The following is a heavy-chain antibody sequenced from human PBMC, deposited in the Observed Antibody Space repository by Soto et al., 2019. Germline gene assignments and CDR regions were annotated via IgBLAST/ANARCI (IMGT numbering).Heavy chain of an antibody. Sequence: GVSLRLSWLASGFIFDDYAIHWVRQVAGKGLEWVSGIDWNRATVGYADSVKGRFTLSRDNARNSVVLQMNSLRPEDTAVYYCVKDVGARHYDFTNFDSWGQGTLITDSS. D-gene: IGHD3-3*01. CDR1: GFIFDDYA. CDR3: VKDVGARHYDFTNFDS. J-gene: IGHJ4*02. CDR2: IDWNRATV. V-gene: IGHV3-9*01.